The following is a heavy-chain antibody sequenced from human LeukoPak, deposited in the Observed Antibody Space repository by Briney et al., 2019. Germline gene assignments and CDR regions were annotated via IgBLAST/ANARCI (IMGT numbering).Heavy chain of an antibody. D-gene: IGHD5-18*01. Sequence: SETLSLTCAVYGGSFGGYYWNWIRQPPGKGLESIGEINHSGSTTYNPSLKSRVTISLDTSKNQFSLKLSSVTAADTAVYYCARVSGYSYGGNDYWGQGTLVTVSS. CDR2: INHSGST. J-gene: IGHJ4*02. CDR3: ARVSGYSYGGNDY. V-gene: IGHV4-34*01. CDR1: GGSFGGYY.